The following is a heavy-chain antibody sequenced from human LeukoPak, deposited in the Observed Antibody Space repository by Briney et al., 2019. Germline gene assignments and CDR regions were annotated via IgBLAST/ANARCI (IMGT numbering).Heavy chain of an antibody. V-gene: IGHV3-11*04. D-gene: IGHD5-18*01. CDR2: ISSSGVTM. CDR3: ASSLHTVMVSPYYFEY. J-gene: IGHJ4*02. CDR1: GFTFSDYY. Sequence: GGSLRLSCASSGFTFSDYYMTSIRQAPSQGLEGMSDISSSGVTMYYANSVKGRFTISWDNAKNSLSLFMNSLRADDTAVYYRASSLHTVMVSPYYFEYWGQGTLVTVS.